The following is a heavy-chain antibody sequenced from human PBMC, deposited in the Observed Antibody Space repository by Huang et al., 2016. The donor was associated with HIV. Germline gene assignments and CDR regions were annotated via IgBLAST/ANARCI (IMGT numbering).Heavy chain of an antibody. CDR1: GGSFNNFG. V-gene: IGHV1-69*13. D-gene: IGHD3-16*01. CDR3: EKRGGAWGSPYAFDL. Sequence: QVQLVQSGAEVRKPGSSVKVSCRASGGSFNNFGINWVRQAPGQGIEWMGGIIPSFGTRNDAQRFKDRVTFTADETTGVVHLEVTSLRSDDTAVYFCEKRGGAWGSPYAFDLWGPGTMVTVSS. CDR2: IIPSFGTR. J-gene: IGHJ3*01.